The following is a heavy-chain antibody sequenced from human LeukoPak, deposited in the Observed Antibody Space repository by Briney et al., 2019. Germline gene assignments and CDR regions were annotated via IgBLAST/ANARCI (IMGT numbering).Heavy chain of an antibody. Sequence: GGSLRLSCAASGFTFSSYAMSWVRQAPGKGLEWVSAISGSGGSTYYADSVKGRFTISRDNSKNTLYLQMNSLRAEDTAVYYCAKEGYSSSWFKQDYYYYYMDVWGRGTTVTVSS. CDR3: AKEGYSSSWFKQDYYYYYMDV. V-gene: IGHV3-23*01. CDR1: GFTFSSYA. CDR2: ISGSGGST. J-gene: IGHJ6*03. D-gene: IGHD6-13*01.